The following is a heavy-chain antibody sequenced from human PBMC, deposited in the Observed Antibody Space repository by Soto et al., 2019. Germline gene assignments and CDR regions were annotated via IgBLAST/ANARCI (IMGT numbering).Heavy chain of an antibody. CDR1: RFTFSSYS. V-gene: IGHV3-21*01. Sequence: KPGGSLRLSCAASRFTFSSYSMNWVRQAPGKGLEWVSSITSSSNYIYYADSVKGRFTISRDNAKNSLYVQMNSLRAEDTAVYYCARELYSDYYYYTMDVWGQGTTVTVSS. J-gene: IGHJ6*02. CDR2: ITSSSNYI. D-gene: IGHD4-4*01. CDR3: ARELYSDYYYYTMDV.